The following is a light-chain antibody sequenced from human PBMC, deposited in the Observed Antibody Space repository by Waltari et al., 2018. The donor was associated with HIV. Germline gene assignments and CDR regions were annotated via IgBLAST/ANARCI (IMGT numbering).Light chain of an antibody. Sequence: SYLLTQPPSASVAPGKTASITCGGDNVEEKSVHWYQQKSGQAPVLVIYADDDRPSGIPERFSGSNSGSTATLTITRVEAGDEADYYCQVWDSGSDHYVFGTGTKVTVL. CDR2: ADD. J-gene: IGLJ1*01. CDR1: NVEEKS. V-gene: IGLV3-21*01. CDR3: QVWDSGSDHYV.